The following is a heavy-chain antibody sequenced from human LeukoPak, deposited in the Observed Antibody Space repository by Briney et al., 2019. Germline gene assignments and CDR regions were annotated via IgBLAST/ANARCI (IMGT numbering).Heavy chain of an antibody. Sequence: SETLSLTCAVYGGSFSGYYWSWIRQPPGKGLEWIGEINHSGSTNYNPSLKSRVTISVDTSKNQFSLKLSSVTAADTAVYYCARDRDLSSGWYGTQDYWGQGTLVTVSS. CDR1: GGSFSGYY. V-gene: IGHV4-34*01. CDR2: INHSGST. D-gene: IGHD6-19*01. CDR3: ARDRDLSSGWYGTQDY. J-gene: IGHJ4*02.